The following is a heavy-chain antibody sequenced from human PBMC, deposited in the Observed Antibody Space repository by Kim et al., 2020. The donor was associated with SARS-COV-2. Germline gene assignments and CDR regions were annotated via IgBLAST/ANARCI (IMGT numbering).Heavy chain of an antibody. Sequence: YSPSFQGQVTISADKSISTAYLQWSSLKASDTAMYYCARHLNSSSIAFDIWGQGTMVTVSS. V-gene: IGHV5-51*01. J-gene: IGHJ3*02. CDR3: ARHLNSSSIAFDI. D-gene: IGHD6-6*01.